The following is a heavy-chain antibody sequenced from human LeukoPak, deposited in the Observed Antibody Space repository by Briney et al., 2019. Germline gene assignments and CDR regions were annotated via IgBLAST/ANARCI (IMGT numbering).Heavy chain of an antibody. CDR2: ISSSGSTI. Sequence: GGSLRLSCAASGFTFSSYEMNWVRQAPGKGLEWVSYISSSGSTIYYADSVKGRFTISRDNAKNSLYLQMNSLRAEDTAVYYCARDKTGAAAGPDAFDIRGQGTMVTVSS. D-gene: IGHD6-13*01. CDR1: GFTFSSYE. J-gene: IGHJ3*02. CDR3: ARDKTGAAAGPDAFDI. V-gene: IGHV3-48*03.